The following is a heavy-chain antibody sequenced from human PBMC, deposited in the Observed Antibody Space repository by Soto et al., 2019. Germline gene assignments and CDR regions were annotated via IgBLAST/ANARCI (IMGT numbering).Heavy chain of an antibody. J-gene: IGHJ4*02. D-gene: IGHD6-19*01. V-gene: IGHV1-2*04. CDR1: GYTFTGYY. Sequence: ASVKVSCKASGYTFTGYYMHWVRQAPGQGLEWMGWINPNSGGTNYAQKFQGWVTMTRDTSISTAYMELSRLRSDDTAVYYCARDPMAVDGTDLDYWGQGTLVTVSS. CDR3: ARDPMAVDGTDLDY. CDR2: INPNSGGT.